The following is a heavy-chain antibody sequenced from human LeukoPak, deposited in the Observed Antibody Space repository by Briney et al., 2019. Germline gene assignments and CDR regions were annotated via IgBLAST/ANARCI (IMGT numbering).Heavy chain of an antibody. CDR2: IYTSGST. J-gene: IGHJ4*02. CDR3: ARGWDTAMVRPFDY. V-gene: IGHV4-59*10. D-gene: IGHD5-18*01. Sequence: LETLSLTCAVYGGSFSGYYWSWIRQPAGKGLEWIGRIYTSGSTNYNPSLKSRVTISVDTSKNQFSLKLSSVTAADTAVYYCARGWDTAMVRPFDYWGQGTLVTVSS. CDR1: GGSFSGYY.